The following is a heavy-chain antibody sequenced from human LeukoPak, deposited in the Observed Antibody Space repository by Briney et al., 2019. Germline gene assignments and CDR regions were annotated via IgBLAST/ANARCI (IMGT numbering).Heavy chain of an antibody. CDR3: ATLGFYGGNQGG. CDR1: GGSISSGGYY. J-gene: IGHJ4*02. V-gene: IGHV4-30-2*03. Sequence: SETLSLTCTVSGGSISSGGYYWSWIRQPPGKGLEWIGYIYHSGSTYYNPSLKSRVTISVDTSKNQYSLKLSSVTAADTAVYYCATLGFYGGNQGGWGQGTLVTVSS. D-gene: IGHD4-23*01. CDR2: IYHSGST.